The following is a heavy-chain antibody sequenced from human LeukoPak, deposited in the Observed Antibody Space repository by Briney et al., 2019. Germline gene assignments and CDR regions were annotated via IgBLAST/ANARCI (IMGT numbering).Heavy chain of an antibody. V-gene: IGHV4-30-4*08. D-gene: IGHD3-22*01. Sequence: PSQTLSLTCTVSGGSISSGDYYWSWIRQRPGKGLEWIGYIYYSGSTYYNPSLKSRVTISVDTSKNQFSLKLSSVTAADTAVYYCARESRLHDSSDAFDIWGQGTMVTVSS. CDR2: IYYSGST. CDR1: GGSISSGDYY. CDR3: ARESRLHDSSDAFDI. J-gene: IGHJ3*02.